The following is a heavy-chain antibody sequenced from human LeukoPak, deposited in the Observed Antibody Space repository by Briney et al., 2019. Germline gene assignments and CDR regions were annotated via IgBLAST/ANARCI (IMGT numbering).Heavy chain of an antibody. V-gene: IGHV3-21*01. J-gene: IGHJ4*02. D-gene: IGHD6-13*01. CDR3: TRAVAAADFSPGY. CDR1: GFTFSSYS. CDR2: ISSGSTYI. Sequence: PGGSLRLSCVASGFTFSSYSMNWVRQAPGKGLEWVSCISSGSTYIYYADSVKGRFTISRDNAKNSVYLQMNSLRAEDTAVYYCTRAVAAADFSPGYWGQGTLVTVSS.